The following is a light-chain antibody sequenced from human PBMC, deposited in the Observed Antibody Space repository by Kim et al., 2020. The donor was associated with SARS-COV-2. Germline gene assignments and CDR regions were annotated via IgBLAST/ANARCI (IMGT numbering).Light chain of an antibody. V-gene: IGKV3-20*01. Sequence: IVLTQSPDTLSLSPGERATLSCRASQSVSSKYLAWYQQKPGQAPRLLIYGASSRATGIPDRFSGSGSGTAFTLTISRLEPEDFAVYYCQHYDTSPPLTFGGGTKVDI. CDR3: QHYDTSPPLT. J-gene: IGKJ4*01. CDR2: GAS. CDR1: QSVSSKY.